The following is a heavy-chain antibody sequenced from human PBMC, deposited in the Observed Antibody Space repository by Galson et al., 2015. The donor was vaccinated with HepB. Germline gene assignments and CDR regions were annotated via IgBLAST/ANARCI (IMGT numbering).Heavy chain of an antibody. J-gene: IGHJ6*02. V-gene: IGHV4-31*03. CDR1: GGSISSGGYY. D-gene: IGHD3-10*01. CDR2: IYYSGST. CDR3: ARESRGFRGSADYYYYGMDV. Sequence: TLSLTCPVSGGSISSGGYYWSWIRQHPGKGLEWIGYIYYSGSTYYNPSLKSRVTISVDTSKNQFSLKLSSVTAADTAVCYCARESRGFRGSADYYYYGMDVWGQGTTVTVSS.